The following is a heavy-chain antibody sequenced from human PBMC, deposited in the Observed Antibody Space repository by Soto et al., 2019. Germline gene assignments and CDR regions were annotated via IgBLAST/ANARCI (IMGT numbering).Heavy chain of an antibody. J-gene: IGHJ5*02. D-gene: IGHD3-10*01. CDR1: GASIITGNFY. Sequence: SETLSLTCTVSGASIITGNFYWAWIRQSPGTGLEWMGSMCFGRDTYYNPSLKSRVTVSVDTSKNQFSLRLTSVTAADTAVFYCARHRVVRGDTNSWFDPRGQGTLVTVSS. CDR2: MCFGRDT. V-gene: IGHV4-39*01. CDR3: ARHRVVRGDTNSWFDP.